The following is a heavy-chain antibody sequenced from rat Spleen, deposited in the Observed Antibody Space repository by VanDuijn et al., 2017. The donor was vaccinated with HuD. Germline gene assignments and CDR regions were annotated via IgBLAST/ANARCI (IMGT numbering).Heavy chain of an antibody. D-gene: IGHD4-3*01. CDR2: ITNTGGSI. CDR1: GFTFSSYW. J-gene: IGHJ3*01. V-gene: IGHV5-31*01. Sequence: EVQLVESDGGLVQPGRSLKLSCVASGFTFSSYWMYWIRQAPGKGLEWVASITNTGGSIYYPDSVKGRFTISRDNAKSTLYLQMNSLRSEDTATYYCTREIIRGTKDWFTHWGQGTLVTVSS. CDR3: TREIIRGTKDWFTH.